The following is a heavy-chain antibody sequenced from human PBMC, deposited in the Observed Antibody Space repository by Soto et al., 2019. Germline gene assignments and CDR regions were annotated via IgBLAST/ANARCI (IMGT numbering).Heavy chain of an antibody. CDR3: ARDRPTMVRGELYYYGMDV. CDR2: ISSSSSYI. V-gene: IGHV3-21*01. CDR1: GFNFSSYS. J-gene: IGHJ6*02. D-gene: IGHD3-10*01. Sequence: GGSLRLSCAASGFNFSSYSMNWVRQAPGKGLEWVSCISSSSSYIYYADSVKGRFTISRDNAKKSLYLQMNSLRAEDTAVYYCARDRPTMVRGELYYYGMDVWGQGTTVTVSS.